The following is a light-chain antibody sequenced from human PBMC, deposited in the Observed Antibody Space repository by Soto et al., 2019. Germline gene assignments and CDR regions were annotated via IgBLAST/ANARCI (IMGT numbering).Light chain of an antibody. CDR2: LGS. V-gene: IGKV2-28*01. CDR1: QSLLHSNGYDY. CDR3: MQALQTPWT. Sequence: DIVMTQSPLSRPVTPGEPASISCRSSQSLLHSNGYDYLDWYLLKPGQSPQLLIYLGSNRASGVPDRFSGSGSGTDFTLKISRVEAEDVGVYYCMQALQTPWTFGQGTKVEIK. J-gene: IGKJ1*01.